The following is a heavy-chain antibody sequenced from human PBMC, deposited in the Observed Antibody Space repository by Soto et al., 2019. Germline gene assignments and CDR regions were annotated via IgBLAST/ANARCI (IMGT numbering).Heavy chain of an antibody. CDR3: ARKGITIFGVVYAPYGMDV. V-gene: IGHV1-18*01. Sequence: ASVKVSCKASGYTFTSYGISWVRQAPGQGLEWMGWISAYNGNTNYAQKLQGRVTMTTDTSTSKAYMELRSLRSDDTAVYYCARKGITIFGVVYAPYGMDVWGQGTTVTVSS. CDR2: ISAYNGNT. D-gene: IGHD3-3*01. CDR1: GYTFTSYG. J-gene: IGHJ6*02.